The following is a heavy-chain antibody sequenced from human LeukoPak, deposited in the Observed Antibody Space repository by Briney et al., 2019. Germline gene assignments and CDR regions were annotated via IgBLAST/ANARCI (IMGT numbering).Heavy chain of an antibody. V-gene: IGHV4-61*02. CDR2: IYTSGST. D-gene: IGHD3-3*02. Sequence: SETLSLTCTVSGGSISSGSYYWSWIRQPAGKGLEWIGSIYTSGSTNYNPSLKSRVTIAVDTSKNQFSLKLSSVTAADKAVYYCARDRSRGISSIDQDVFDIGGQGTMVTVSS. J-gene: IGHJ3*02. CDR3: ARDRSRGISSIDQDVFDI. CDR1: GGSISSGSYY.